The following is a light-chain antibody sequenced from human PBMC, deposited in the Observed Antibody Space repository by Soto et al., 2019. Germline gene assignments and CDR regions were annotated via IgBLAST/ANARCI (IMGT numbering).Light chain of an antibody. V-gene: IGLV2-14*03. Sequence: QSALTQPASVSGSPGQSIAISCTGTSSDVGGYNYVSWYQQHPGKAPKLMIYDVSRRPSGVSTRFSGSKSGNTASLTISGLQAEDEADYYCTSYTSSSTRVFGGGTKVTVL. CDR3: TSYTSSSTRV. J-gene: IGLJ2*01. CDR1: SSDVGGYNY. CDR2: DVS.